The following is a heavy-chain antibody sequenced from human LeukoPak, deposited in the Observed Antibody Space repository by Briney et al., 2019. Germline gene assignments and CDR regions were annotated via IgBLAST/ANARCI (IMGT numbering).Heavy chain of an antibody. Sequence: GGSLRLSCAASGFTFSDYYMSWIRQAPGKGLEWVSAISGSGGSTYYADSVKGRFTISRDNSKSTLYLQMNSLRAEDTAVYYCAKDHRTIFGVVVDPDYWGQGTLVTVSS. CDR1: GFTFSDYY. D-gene: IGHD3-3*01. J-gene: IGHJ4*02. CDR2: ISGSGGST. CDR3: AKDHRTIFGVVVDPDY. V-gene: IGHV3-23*01.